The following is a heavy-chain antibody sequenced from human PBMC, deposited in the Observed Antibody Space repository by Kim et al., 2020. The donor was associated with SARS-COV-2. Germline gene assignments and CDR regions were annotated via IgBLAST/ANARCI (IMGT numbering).Heavy chain of an antibody. CDR2: IYSGGST. CDR1: GFTVSSNY. J-gene: IGHJ4*02. D-gene: IGHD1-26*01. V-gene: IGHV3-53*01. Sequence: GGSLRLSCAASGFTVSSNYMSWVRQAPGKGLEWVSVIYSGGSTYYADSVKGRFTISRDNSKNTLYLQMNSLRAEDTAVYYCAKGLTSGSYSALGYWGQGTLVTVSS. CDR3: AKGLTSGSYSALGY.